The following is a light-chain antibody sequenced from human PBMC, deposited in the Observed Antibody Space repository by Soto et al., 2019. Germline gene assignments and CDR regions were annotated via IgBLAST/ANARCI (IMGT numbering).Light chain of an antibody. J-gene: IGLJ2*01. V-gene: IGLV2-14*03. CDR3: SSFTSRSTPV. CDR2: DVN. Sequence: QSALTQPASVSGSPGQSITISCTGTSSDVGGYDFVSWYQHHPAKAPKLIIYDVNNRPSGVSNRFSGSKSGNTASLTISGLQAEDEADYYCSSFTSRSTPVFGGGTKLTVL. CDR1: SSDVGGYDF.